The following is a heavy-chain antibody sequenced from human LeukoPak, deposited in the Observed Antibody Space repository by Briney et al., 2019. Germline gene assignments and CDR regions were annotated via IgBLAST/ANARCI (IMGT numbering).Heavy chain of an antibody. CDR1: GFTVSSSY. D-gene: IGHD3-3*01. Sequence: GGSLRLSCAASGFTVSSSYMGWVRQAPGGGLECVSSIHSGGSTYYADSGKGRFTNSRDNSKNTVDLQMNSLRAEDTAVYYCARVRLDRSERYLDAFENWGQGTMVTVSS. CDR2: IHSGGST. V-gene: IGHV3-53*01. CDR3: ARVRLDRSERYLDAFEN. J-gene: IGHJ3*02.